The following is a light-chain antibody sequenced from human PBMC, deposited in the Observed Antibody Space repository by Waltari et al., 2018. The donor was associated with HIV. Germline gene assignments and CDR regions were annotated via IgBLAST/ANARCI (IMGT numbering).Light chain of an antibody. CDR1: SSDIGPYNY. CDR3: SSYTGNDNYVI. Sequence: QSALHPPPSASGSPGPSLTISSTATSSDIGPYNYLSRDQQHPGKAPKLIIYEVIQRPSGGPDRFSGSKSGDTASLTVSGLQAEDEADYYCSSYTGNDNYVIFGGGTKLTVL. J-gene: IGLJ2*01. CDR2: EVI. V-gene: IGLV2-8*01.